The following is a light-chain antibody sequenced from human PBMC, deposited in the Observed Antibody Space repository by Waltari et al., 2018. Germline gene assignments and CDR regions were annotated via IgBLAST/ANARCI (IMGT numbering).Light chain of an antibody. CDR3: QQYDTYWT. V-gene: IGKV1-5*03. CDR2: KAS. Sequence: DIQMTQSPSTLSASVGDRVIIPCRASQSISSWLAWYQQKPGKAPKLLIYKASNLESGVPSRFSGNGSGTEFTLTISSLQPGDFATYYCQQYDTYWTFGQGTKVDIK. J-gene: IGKJ1*01. CDR1: QSISSW.